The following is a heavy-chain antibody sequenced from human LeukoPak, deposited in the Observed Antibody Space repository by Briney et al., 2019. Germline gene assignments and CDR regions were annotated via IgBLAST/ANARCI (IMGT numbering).Heavy chain of an antibody. CDR3: AIRHCSSTSCYVGAFDI. CDR1: GGSFSGYY. J-gene: IGHJ3*02. CDR2: INHSGST. V-gene: IGHV4-34*01. Sequence: SETLSLTCAVYGGSFSGYYWSWIRQPPGKGLEWIGEINHSGSTNYNPSLKSRVTISVDTSKNQFSLKLSSVTAADTAVCYCAIRHCSSTSCYVGAFDIWGQGTMVTVSS. D-gene: IGHD2-2*01.